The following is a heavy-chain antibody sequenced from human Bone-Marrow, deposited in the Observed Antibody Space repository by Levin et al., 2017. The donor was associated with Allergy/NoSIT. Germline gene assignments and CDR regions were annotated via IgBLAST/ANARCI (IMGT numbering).Heavy chain of an antibody. D-gene: IGHD6-19*01. Sequence: SETLSLTCAVSGHSITSGYYWGWIRQTPGKGLEWIGSIYHSGSTHYNPSLKSRVTISVDTSRNQFSLRLTSVTAADTAVYYGARNGSYPTVALSGVAFDYWGQGILVTVSS. CDR2: IYHSGST. CDR1: GHSITSGYY. J-gene: IGHJ4*02. CDR3: ARNGSYPTVALSGVAFDY. V-gene: IGHV4-38-2*01.